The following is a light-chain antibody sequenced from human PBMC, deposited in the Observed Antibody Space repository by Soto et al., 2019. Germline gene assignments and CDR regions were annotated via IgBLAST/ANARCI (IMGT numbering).Light chain of an antibody. CDR2: AAS. CDR3: QQSYSTPVT. V-gene: IGKV1-39*01. Sequence: DIQMTQSPSSLSASVGDRVTITCRASQSISSYLNWYQQKPGKAPKLLIYAASSLQSGVPSRFSGSGSGTDFTLTISSLQPEDFATYYWQQSYSTPVTFGQGTKVEIE. CDR1: QSISSY. J-gene: IGKJ1*01.